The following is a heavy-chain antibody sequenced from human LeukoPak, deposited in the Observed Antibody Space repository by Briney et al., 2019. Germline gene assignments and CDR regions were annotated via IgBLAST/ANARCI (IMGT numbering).Heavy chain of an antibody. Sequence: GGSLRLSCAASGFTFSNYEMNWGRQAPGRGLEWGAYIISGGTTIYYADSVKGRFTVSRDNAKNSLYLQLNSLRAEDTAVYYCARGGSCPTHWGQGTLVSASS. V-gene: IGHV3-48*03. CDR3: ARGGSCPTH. J-gene: IGHJ4*02. CDR2: IISGGTTI. CDR1: GFTFSNYE. D-gene: IGHD2-15*01.